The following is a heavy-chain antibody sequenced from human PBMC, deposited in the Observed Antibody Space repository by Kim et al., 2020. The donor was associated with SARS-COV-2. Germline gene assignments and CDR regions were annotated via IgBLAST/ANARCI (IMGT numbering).Heavy chain of an antibody. V-gene: IGHV3-23*01. Sequence: GGSLRLSCAASGFTFSSYAMSWVRQAPGKGLEWVSAISGSGGSTYYADSVKGRFTISRDNSKNTLYLQMNSLRAEDTAVYYCAKDPQWELLRGYYFDYWGQGTLVTVSS. D-gene: IGHD1-26*01. CDR2: ISGSGGST. J-gene: IGHJ4*02. CDR3: AKDPQWELLRGYYFDY. CDR1: GFTFSSYA.